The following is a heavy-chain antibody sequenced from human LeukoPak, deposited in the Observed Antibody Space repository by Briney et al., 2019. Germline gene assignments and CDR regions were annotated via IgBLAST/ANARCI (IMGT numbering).Heavy chain of an antibody. D-gene: IGHD3-22*01. CDR1: GFTFSSYG. V-gene: IGHV3-30*18. CDR2: ISYDGSNK. CDR3: AKGGARYYDSRQNGKS. J-gene: IGHJ4*02. Sequence: PGGSLRLSCAASGFTFSSYGMHWVRQAPGKGLEWVAVISYDGSNKYYADSVKGRFTISRDNSKNTLYLQMNSLRAEDTAVYYCAKGGARYYDSRQNGKSWGQGTLVTVSS.